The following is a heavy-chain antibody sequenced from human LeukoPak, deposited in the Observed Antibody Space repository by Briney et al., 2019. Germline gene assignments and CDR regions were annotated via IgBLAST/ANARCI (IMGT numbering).Heavy chain of an antibody. Sequence: SETLSLTCAVYGGSFSGYYWSWIRQPPGKGLDWIGEINHSGSTNYNPSLKSRVTISVDTSKNQFSLKLSSVTAVDTAVYYCARGRPYYYGSGSYLVYWGQGTLVTVSS. CDR2: INHSGST. V-gene: IGHV4-34*01. CDR3: ARGRPYYYGSGSYLVY. CDR1: GGSFSGYY. D-gene: IGHD3-10*01. J-gene: IGHJ4*02.